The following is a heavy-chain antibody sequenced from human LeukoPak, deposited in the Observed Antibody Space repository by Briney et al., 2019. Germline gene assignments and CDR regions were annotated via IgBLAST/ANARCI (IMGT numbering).Heavy chain of an antibody. CDR3: ARGPLPKFCSGGSCYPWYFDY. D-gene: IGHD2-15*01. CDR1: GDSVSSNSAA. Sequence: SQTLSLTCAISGDSVSSNSAAWNWIRQSPSRGLECLGRTYYRSKWYNDYAVSVKSRITINPDTPKNQFSLQLNSVTPEDTAVYYCARGPLPKFCSGGSCYPWYFDYWGQGTLVTVSS. J-gene: IGHJ4*02. CDR2: TYYRSKWYN. V-gene: IGHV6-1*01.